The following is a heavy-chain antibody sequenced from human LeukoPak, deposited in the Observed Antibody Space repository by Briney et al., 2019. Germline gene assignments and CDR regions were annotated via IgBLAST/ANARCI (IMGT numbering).Heavy chain of an antibody. D-gene: IGHD2-21*02. Sequence: SETLSLTCTVSGGSISSYYWSWIRQPPGKGLEWIGSIYHSGSTYYNPSLKSRVTISVDTSKNQFSLKLSSVTAADTAVYYCARVEGDCGGDCYAVDYWGQGTLVTVSS. CDR2: IYHSGST. CDR1: GGSISSYY. V-gene: IGHV4-38-2*02. CDR3: ARVEGDCGGDCYAVDY. J-gene: IGHJ4*02.